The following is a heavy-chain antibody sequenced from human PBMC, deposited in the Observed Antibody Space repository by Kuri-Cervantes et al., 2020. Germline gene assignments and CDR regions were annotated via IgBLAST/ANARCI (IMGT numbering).Heavy chain of an antibody. CDR3: ARANYDILTPPAQNYYYGMDV. J-gene: IGHJ6*02. CDR1: GFTFSSYD. D-gene: IGHD3-9*01. Sequence: GGSLRLSCAASGFTFSSYDMHWVRQATGKGLEWVSAIGTAGDTYYPGSVKGRFTISRENAKNSLYLQMNSLRAGDTAVYYCARANYDILTPPAQNYYYGMDVWGQGTTVTVSS. CDR2: IGTAGDT. V-gene: IGHV3-13*01.